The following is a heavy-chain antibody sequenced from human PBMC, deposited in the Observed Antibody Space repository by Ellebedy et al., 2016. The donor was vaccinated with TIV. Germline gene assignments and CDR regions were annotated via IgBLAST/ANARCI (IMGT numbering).Heavy chain of an antibody. CDR2: ISYDGSNK. CDR3: ARTFEMATNPDY. D-gene: IGHD5-24*01. V-gene: IGHV3-30-3*01. CDR1: GFTFSSYA. Sequence: GESLKISCAASGFTFSSYAMHWVRQAPGKGLEWVAVISYDGSNKYYADSVKGRFTISRDNSKNTLYLQMNSLRAEDTAVYYCARTFEMATNPDYWGQGTLVTVSS. J-gene: IGHJ4*02.